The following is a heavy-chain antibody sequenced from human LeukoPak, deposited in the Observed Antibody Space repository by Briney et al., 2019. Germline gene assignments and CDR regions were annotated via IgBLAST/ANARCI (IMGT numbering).Heavy chain of an antibody. CDR2: VRSKANNYAT. D-gene: IGHD3-9*01. J-gene: IGHJ4*02. CDR1: GFTFSGSA. CDR3: RYYDILTGSYQPDY. V-gene: IGHV3-73*01. Sequence: GGSLRLSCAASGFTFSGSAMHWVRQASGKGLEWVGRVRSKANNYATAYAASVKGRFTISRDDSKNTAYLQMNSLKTEDTAVYYCRYYDILTGSYQPDYWGQGTLVTVSS.